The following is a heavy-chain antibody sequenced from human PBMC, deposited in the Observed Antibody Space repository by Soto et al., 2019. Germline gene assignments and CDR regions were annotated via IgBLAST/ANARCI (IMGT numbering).Heavy chain of an antibody. CDR3: AKDRYGIFNFDY. J-gene: IGHJ4*02. Sequence: EVQLLESGGGLVQPGGSLRLSCAASGFTFSSYAMSWVSQAPGKGLEWVSAISGSGGSTYYADSVKGRFTISRDNSKNTLYLQMNSLRAEDTAVYYCAKDRYGIFNFDYWGQGTLVTVSS. CDR2: ISGSGGST. CDR1: GFTFSSYA. D-gene: IGHD3-9*01. V-gene: IGHV3-23*01.